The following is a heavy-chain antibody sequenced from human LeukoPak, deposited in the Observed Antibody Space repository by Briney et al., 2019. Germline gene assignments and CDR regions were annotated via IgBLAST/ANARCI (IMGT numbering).Heavy chain of an antibody. CDR2: INHSGST. Sequence: SETLSLTCAVYGGSFSGYYWSWIRQPPGKGLEWIGEINHSGSTNYNPSLKSRVTISVDTSKNQFSLKLSSVTAADTAVYYCARANSGIMITFGRSWFDPWGQGTLVTVSS. D-gene: IGHD3-16*01. CDR1: GGSFSGYY. CDR3: ARANSGIMITFGRSWFDP. J-gene: IGHJ5*02. V-gene: IGHV4-34*01.